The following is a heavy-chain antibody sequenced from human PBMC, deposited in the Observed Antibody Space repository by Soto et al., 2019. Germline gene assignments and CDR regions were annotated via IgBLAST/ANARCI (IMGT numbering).Heavy chain of an antibody. J-gene: IGHJ3*02. CDR1: GGSFSGYY. D-gene: IGHD3-3*01. V-gene: IGHV4-34*01. CDR3: ARRPLINSAYFGVVTRAFDI. Sequence: QVQLQQWGAGLLKPSETLSLTCAVYGGSFSGYYWSWIRQPLGKGLEWIGEINHSGSTNYNPSLKSRVTISVDTSKNQFSLKLSSVTAADTAVYYCARRPLINSAYFGVVTRAFDIWGQGTMVTVSS. CDR2: INHSGST.